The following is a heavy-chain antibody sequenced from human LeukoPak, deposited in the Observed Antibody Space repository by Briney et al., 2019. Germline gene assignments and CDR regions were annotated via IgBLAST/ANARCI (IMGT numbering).Heavy chain of an antibody. J-gene: IGHJ6*03. Sequence: PGGSLRLSCAASGFTFSSYSMNWVRQAPGKGLEWVSYISSSSSTIYYADSVKGRFTISRDNAKNSLYLQMNSLRAEDTAVYYCARAQAIYGSGIYYYYYMDVWGKGTTVTVSS. CDR3: ARAQAIYGSGIYYYYYMDV. CDR1: GFTFSSYS. D-gene: IGHD3-10*01. V-gene: IGHV3-48*01. CDR2: ISSSSSTI.